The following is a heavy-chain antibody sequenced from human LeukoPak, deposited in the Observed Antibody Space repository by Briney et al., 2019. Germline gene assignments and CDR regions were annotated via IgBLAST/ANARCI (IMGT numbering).Heavy chain of an antibody. CDR3: ASLSGSPLHPQNA. CDR1: AYTFTNYA. CDR2: INTNTGNP. J-gene: IGHJ4*02. V-gene: IGHV7-4-1*02. D-gene: IGHD1-26*01. Sequence: GASVKVSCKASAYTFTNYAMNWVRQAPGQGLEWMGWINTNTGNPTYAQGFTGRFVFSLDTSVSTAYLQISSLKAEDTAVYYCASLSGSPLHPQNAWGQGTLVTVSS.